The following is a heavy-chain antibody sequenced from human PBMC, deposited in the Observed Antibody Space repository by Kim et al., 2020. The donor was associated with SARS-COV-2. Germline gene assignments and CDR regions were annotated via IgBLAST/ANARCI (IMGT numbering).Heavy chain of an antibody. D-gene: IGHD3-16*02. CDR1: GGSISSSSYY. V-gene: IGHV4-39*01. Sequence: SETLSITCTVSGGSISSSSYYWGWIRQPPGKGLEWIGSIYYSGSTYYNPSLKSRVTISVDTSKNQFSLKLSSVTAADTAVYYCARLSSFMITFGGVIVPSSYYFDYWGQGTLVTVSS. CDR2: IYYSGST. CDR3: ARLSSFMITFGGVIVPSSYYFDY. J-gene: IGHJ4*02.